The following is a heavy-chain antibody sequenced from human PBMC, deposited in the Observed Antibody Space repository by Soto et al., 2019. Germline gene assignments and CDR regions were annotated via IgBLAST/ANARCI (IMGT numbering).Heavy chain of an antibody. CDR2: LPEIGTNT. D-gene: IGHD1-26*01. CDR1: GFTVSNYG. CDR3: AKKSGVGATWYFDY. V-gene: IGHV3-23*01. Sequence: PGWSLRLSCAASGFTVSNYGMSWVRQAPGKGLEWVSALPEIGTNTYYADSVKGRFTISRDNSKNTLFLQINNLRAGDTAVYYCAKKSGVGATWYFDYWGQGTLVTVSS. J-gene: IGHJ4*02.